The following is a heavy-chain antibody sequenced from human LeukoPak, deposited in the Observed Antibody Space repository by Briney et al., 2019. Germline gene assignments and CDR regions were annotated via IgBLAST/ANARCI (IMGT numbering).Heavy chain of an antibody. V-gene: IGHV3-48*03. CDR1: GFTFSSNS. CDR2: ISSSGYTI. Sequence: GGSLRLSCSASGFTFSSNSMHWVRQAPGKGLEWVSYISSSGYTIYYADSVKGRFTISRDNAKNSLYLQMNSLRAEDTAVYYCAREDCSSTSCYDPSVSDYWGQGTLVTVSS. CDR3: AREDCSSTSCYDPSVSDY. J-gene: IGHJ4*02. D-gene: IGHD2-2*01.